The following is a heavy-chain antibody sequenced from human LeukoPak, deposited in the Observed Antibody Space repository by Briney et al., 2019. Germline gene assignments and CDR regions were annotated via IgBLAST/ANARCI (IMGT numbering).Heavy chain of an antibody. CDR2: ISYDGSNK. Sequence: GGSLRLSCAASGFTFGRFGIHWVRQAPGKGLEWVAVISYDGSNKYYADSVKGRFTISRDNSNNTLYLQMNSLRAEDTGVYHCARDPWESYGGRYYFYGMDVWGQGTTVTVSS. CDR1: GFTFGRFG. V-gene: IGHV3-30*03. J-gene: IGHJ6*02. CDR3: ARDPWESYGGRYYFYGMDV. D-gene: IGHD4-23*01.